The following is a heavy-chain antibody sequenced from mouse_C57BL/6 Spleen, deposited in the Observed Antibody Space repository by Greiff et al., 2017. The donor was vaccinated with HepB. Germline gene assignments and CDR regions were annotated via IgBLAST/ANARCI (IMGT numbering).Heavy chain of an antibody. D-gene: IGHD2-3*01. CDR2: IYPGSGST. CDR1: GYTFTSYW. V-gene: IGHV1-55*01. J-gene: IGHJ3*01. Sequence: VQLQQPGAELVKPGASVKMSCKASGYTFTSYWITWVKQRPGQGLEWIGDIYPGSGSTNYNEKFKSKATLTLDTSSSTAYMQLSSLTSEDSAVYYCARWLLRAWFAYWGQGTLVTVSA. CDR3: ARWLLRAWFAY.